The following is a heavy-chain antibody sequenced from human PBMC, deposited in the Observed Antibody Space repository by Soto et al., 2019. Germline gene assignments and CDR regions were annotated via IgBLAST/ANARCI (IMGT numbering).Heavy chain of an antibody. Sequence: GSLRLSCAASGFSFTHYTINWVRQAPGKGLEWVAVMSYDGTNEYYADSVKGRFTISRDNSKSTVYLQMNSLTPEDTALYYCARKWGTYSSASLDYWGLGTLVTVSS. CDR1: GFSFTHYT. CDR3: ARKWGTYSSASLDY. V-gene: IGHV3-30*04. D-gene: IGHD6-19*01. CDR2: MSYDGTNE. J-gene: IGHJ4*02.